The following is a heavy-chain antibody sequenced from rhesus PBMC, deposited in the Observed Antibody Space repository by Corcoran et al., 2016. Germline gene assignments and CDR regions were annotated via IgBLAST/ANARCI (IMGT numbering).Heavy chain of an antibody. J-gene: IGHJ4*01. D-gene: IGHD2-27*01. CDR3: ARAGRGDYCSGTYCYGYDY. V-gene: IGHV4-80*01. Sequence: QVQLQESGPGLVKPSETLSLTCAVHGASFRSSWWNWMRRHPGKGREGYGEINGNRGSTNYNPSLKSLVTISKDASKNQFALKRSSVTAADTAVYYCARAGRGDYCSGTYCYGYDYWGQGVLVTVSS. CDR2: INGNRGST. CDR1: GASFRSSW.